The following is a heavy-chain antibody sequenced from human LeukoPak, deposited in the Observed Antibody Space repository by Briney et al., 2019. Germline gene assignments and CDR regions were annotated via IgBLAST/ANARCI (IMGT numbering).Heavy chain of an antibody. D-gene: IGHD1-20*01. V-gene: IGHV4-59*12. CDR3: ARDQKVPNNNFGYNFYTDV. CDR1: GGSISSYY. CDR2: IYYSGST. J-gene: IGHJ6*03. Sequence: KPSETLSLTCTVSGGSISSYYWSWVRQPPGEGLAWVGYIYYSGSTNYNPSLKSRVTISVDTSKNQFSLKLSSVTAADTAVYYCARDQKVPNNNFGYNFYTDVWGMGTTVTVSS.